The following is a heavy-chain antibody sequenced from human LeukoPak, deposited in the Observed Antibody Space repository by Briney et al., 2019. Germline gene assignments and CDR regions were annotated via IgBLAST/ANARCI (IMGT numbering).Heavy chain of an antibody. V-gene: IGHV3-53*01. Sequence: PGGSLRLSCAASGFTFSSYAMTWVRQAPGKGLEWVSEIYSDGRPYYAASVKGRFSISRDNSKNTVYLQMNSLRAEDTAVYYCARDLREHGVFDIWGQGTMVTVSS. CDR2: IYSDGRP. CDR1: GFTFSSYA. J-gene: IGHJ3*02. CDR3: ARDLREHGVFDI. D-gene: IGHD1-26*01.